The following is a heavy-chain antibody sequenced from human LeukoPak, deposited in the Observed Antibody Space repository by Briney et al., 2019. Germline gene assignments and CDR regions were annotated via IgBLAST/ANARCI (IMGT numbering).Heavy chain of an antibody. D-gene: IGHD2-2*01. CDR1: GGSISSYY. Sequence: TSETLSLTCTVSGGSISSYYWSWIRQPPGKGLEWVVYIYYSGSTNYNPSLKSRVTISVDTSKNQFSLKLSSVTAADTAVYYCARAQNIVVPAAKQYYYYMDVWGKGTTVTVSS. J-gene: IGHJ6*03. CDR3: ARAQNIVVPAAKQYYYYMDV. V-gene: IGHV4-59*01. CDR2: IYYSGST.